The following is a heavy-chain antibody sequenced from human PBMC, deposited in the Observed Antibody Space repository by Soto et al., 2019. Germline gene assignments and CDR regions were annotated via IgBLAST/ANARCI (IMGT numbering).Heavy chain of an antibody. CDR1: GGSMTSDF. CDR2: IYFSGSP. J-gene: IGHJ6*02. Sequence: QVQLQESGPGLVKASETLSLICTVSGGSMTSDFWSWIRQSPGKGLEWIGHIYFSGSPNYNPSLESRVTISVDTSRNQFSLKLTSMTAADAAVYYCARGLRLSSGTYHHYYYGLDVWGHGTTVTVSS. V-gene: IGHV4-59*01. CDR3: ARGLRLSSGTYHHYYYGLDV. D-gene: IGHD3-10*01.